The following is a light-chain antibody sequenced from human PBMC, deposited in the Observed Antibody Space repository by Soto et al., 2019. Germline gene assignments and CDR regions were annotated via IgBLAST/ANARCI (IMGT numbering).Light chain of an antibody. CDR1: QSVGRY. V-gene: IGKV3-11*01. CDR2: DAS. CDR3: QQRSDWPST. Sequence: EIVLTQSPATLSLSPGEGATLSCRASQSVGRYLAWYQQKPGQAPRLLIYDASKRATGIAARFSGSGSGTDFTLTIRSLEPEDFAVYYCQQRSDWPSTFGGGTKVQIK. J-gene: IGKJ4*01.